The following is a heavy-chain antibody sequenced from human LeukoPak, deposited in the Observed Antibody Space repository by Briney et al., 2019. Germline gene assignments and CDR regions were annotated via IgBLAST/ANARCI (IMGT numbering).Heavy chain of an antibody. D-gene: IGHD5-12*01. CDR1: GGTFSSHA. CDR3: ARGDSGYDYGFDN. CDR2: IIPIFGTT. V-gene: IGHV1-69*05. J-gene: IGHJ4*02. Sequence: ASVKVSCKASGGTFSSHAISWVRQAPGQGLEWGGGIIPIFGTTNYAQKFQGRVTITTDESPSTGYMELRSLRSDDTAVYYCARGDSGYDYGFDNWGQGTLVTVSS.